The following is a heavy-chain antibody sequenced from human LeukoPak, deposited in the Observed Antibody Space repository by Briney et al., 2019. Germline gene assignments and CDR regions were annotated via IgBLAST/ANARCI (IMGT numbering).Heavy chain of an antibody. CDR2: IYTSGST. D-gene: IGHD6-19*01. Sequence: SETLSLTCTVSGGSIRSGSYYWSWIRRPAGKGLEWIGRIYTSGSTNYNPSLKSRVTISVDTSKNQFSLKLSSVTAADTAVYYCARTRWIAVAGTDYFDYWGQGTLVTVSS. J-gene: IGHJ4*02. V-gene: IGHV4-61*02. CDR1: GGSIRSGSYY. CDR3: ARTRWIAVAGTDYFDY.